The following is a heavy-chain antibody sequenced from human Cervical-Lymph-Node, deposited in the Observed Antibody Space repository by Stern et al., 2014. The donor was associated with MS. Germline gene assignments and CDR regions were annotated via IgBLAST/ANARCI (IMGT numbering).Heavy chain of an antibody. Sequence: EAQLVESGGGLVQPGGSLRRSCAASGFTFSNYWRHWVRHGPGTRLEWVSHGKSDGSTTGYADSVKGRFTISRDNAKNTLYLQMNSLRAEDTAVYYCARESTGTHKDYWGQGTLVTVSS. CDR1: GFTFSNYW. J-gene: IGHJ4*02. V-gene: IGHV3-74*01. CDR2: GKSDGSTT. CDR3: ARESTGTHKDY. D-gene: IGHD1-1*01.